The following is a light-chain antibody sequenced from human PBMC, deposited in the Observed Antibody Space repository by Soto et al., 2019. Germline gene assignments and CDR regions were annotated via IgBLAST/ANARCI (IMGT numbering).Light chain of an antibody. CDR3: QKYDSSPRT. CDR2: GAS. CDR1: QAINNN. J-gene: IGKJ1*01. V-gene: IGKV3-20*01. Sequence: TQAPDTLSVSTGERATLSCRASQAINNNVAWYQLKDGQVPRLLIYGASTRAADVPARFSGSGSGTDFTLTIRRLEPDDFAVYYCQKYDSSPRTFGQGTKVDIK.